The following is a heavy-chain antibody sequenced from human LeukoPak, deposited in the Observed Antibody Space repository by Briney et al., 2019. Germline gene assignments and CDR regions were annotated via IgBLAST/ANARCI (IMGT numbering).Heavy chain of an antibody. Sequence: SETLSLTCTVSGGSISSSSYYWGWIRQPPGKGLEWIGSIYYSGSTYYNPSLKSRVTISVDTSKNQFSLKLSSVTAADTAVYYCAREGSSSYYWGQGTLVTVSS. CDR2: IYYSGST. CDR3: AREGSSSYY. D-gene: IGHD6-6*01. CDR1: GGSISSSSYY. V-gene: IGHV4-39*07. J-gene: IGHJ4*02.